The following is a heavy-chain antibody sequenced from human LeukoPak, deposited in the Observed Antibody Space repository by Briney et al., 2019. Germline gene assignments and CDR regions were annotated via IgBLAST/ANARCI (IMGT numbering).Heavy chain of an antibody. J-gene: IGHJ4*02. CDR3: ARDRGGSYGFDY. CDR1: GFTFSSYA. V-gene: IGHV3-23*01. CDR2: ITGSGGST. D-gene: IGHD1-26*01. Sequence: PGGSLRLSCAASGFTFSSYAMSWVRQAPGKGLEWVSGITGSGGSTYYADSVKGRFTIPRDNSKNTLYLQMNSLRAEDTAVYYCARDRGGSYGFDYWGQGTLVTVSS.